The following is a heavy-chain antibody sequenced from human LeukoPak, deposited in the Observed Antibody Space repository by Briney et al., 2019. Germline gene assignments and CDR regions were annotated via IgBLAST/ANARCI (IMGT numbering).Heavy chain of an antibody. Sequence: ASVKVSCKASGYTFTSYYMHWVRQAPGQGLEWMGIINPSGGSTSYAQKFQGRVTMTRDTSTSTVYMELSSLGSEDTAVYYCAREQNQLLFDYWGQGTLVTVSS. J-gene: IGHJ4*02. CDR1: GYTFTSYY. D-gene: IGHD2-2*01. CDR2: INPSGGST. V-gene: IGHV1-46*01. CDR3: AREQNQLLFDY.